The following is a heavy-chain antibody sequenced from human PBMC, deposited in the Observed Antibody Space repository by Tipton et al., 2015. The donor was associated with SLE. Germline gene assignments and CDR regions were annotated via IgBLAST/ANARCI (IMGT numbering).Heavy chain of an antibody. Sequence: TLSLTCTVSGGSISSSIYYWGWIRQPPGEGLEWIGSICYSGSTDYNTSLNSRVTISVDTSKDQFSQNLSAVTAADTAVYYCARYGHGVTHFDYWGQGTLVTVSS. CDR3: ARYGHGVTHFDY. J-gene: IGHJ4*02. CDR2: ICYSGST. D-gene: IGHD2-21*02. V-gene: IGHV4-39*01. CDR1: GGSISSSIYY.